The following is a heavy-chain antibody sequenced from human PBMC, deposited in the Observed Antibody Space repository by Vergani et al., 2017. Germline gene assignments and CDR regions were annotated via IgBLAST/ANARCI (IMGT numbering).Heavy chain of an antibody. CDR3: ARDRRYTAMVT. CDR2: IWYDGSNK. V-gene: IGHV3-33*08. J-gene: IGHJ5*02. CDR1: GFTFSSYG. D-gene: IGHD5-18*01. Sequence: QVQLVESGGGVVQPGRSLRLSCAASGFTFSSYGMHWVRQAPGKGLEWVAVIWYDGSNKYYADSVKGRFTISRDNAKNSLYLQMNSLRAEDTAVYYCARDRRYTAMVTWGQGTLVTVSS.